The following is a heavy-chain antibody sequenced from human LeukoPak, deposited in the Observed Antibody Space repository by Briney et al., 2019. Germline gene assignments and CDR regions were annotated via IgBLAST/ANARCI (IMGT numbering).Heavy chain of an antibody. D-gene: IGHD1-7*01. Sequence: PGGSLRLSCAASGFTFSTYAMSWVRQAPGRGLEWVSTMSSDSSDKYYADSVKGRFTISRDNAKNSVYLQMNSLTVEDTAVYYCTRDHDGFGTSDHWGQGTPVTVSS. CDR2: MSSDSSDK. J-gene: IGHJ5*02. CDR1: GFTFSTYA. V-gene: IGHV3-21*01. CDR3: TRDHDGFGTSDH.